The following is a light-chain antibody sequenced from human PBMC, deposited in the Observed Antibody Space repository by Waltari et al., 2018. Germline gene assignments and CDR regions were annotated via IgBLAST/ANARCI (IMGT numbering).Light chain of an antibody. CDR1: SSDVGAYEY. J-gene: IGLJ1*01. CDR2: EVN. CDR3: SSSTTIASYV. V-gene: IGLV2-14*01. Sequence: QSALTQPASVSASPGQSITISCTGNSSDVGAYEYISWYQQHPGKVPKLIIYEVNNRPAGVSDRFSGSKFDNTASLTISGLQPEDEADYYCSSSTTIASYVFRTGTTVTVL.